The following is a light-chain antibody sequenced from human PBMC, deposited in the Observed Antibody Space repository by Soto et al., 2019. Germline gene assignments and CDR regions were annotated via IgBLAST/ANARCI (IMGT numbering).Light chain of an antibody. J-gene: IGLJ1*01. CDR1: SSNIGAGYD. CDR3: QSYDSSLRGRV. V-gene: IGLV1-40*01. CDR2: GNA. Sequence: QAVVTQPPSVSGAPGQRVTISCTGSSSNIGAGYDVHWFQQLPGTAPKLLIYGNANRPSGVPDRFSGSKSGTSASLAITGLQAEDEADYYCQSYDSSLRGRVFGTGTKLTVL.